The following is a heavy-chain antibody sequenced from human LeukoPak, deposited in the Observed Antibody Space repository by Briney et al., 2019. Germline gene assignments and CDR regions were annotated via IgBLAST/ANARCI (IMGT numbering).Heavy chain of an antibody. CDR1: GFTFSSYA. CDR3: AKGPALPYYDFWSGKTSDYYYYGMDV. J-gene: IGHJ6*02. V-gene: IGHV3-23*01. CDR2: ISGSGDYT. Sequence: PGGSLRLSCAASGFTFSSYAMSWVRQAPGRGLEWVSTISGSGDYTFYADSVKGRFTISRDNSKNTLYLQMNSLRAEDTAVYYCAKGPALPYYDFWSGKTSDYYYYGMDVWGQGTTVTVSS. D-gene: IGHD3-3*01.